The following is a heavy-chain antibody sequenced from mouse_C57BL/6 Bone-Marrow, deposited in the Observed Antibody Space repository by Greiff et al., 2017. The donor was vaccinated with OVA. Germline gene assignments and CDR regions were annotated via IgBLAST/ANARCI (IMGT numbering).Heavy chain of an antibody. CDR1: GFTFSNYW. CDR2: IRLKSDNYAT. D-gene: IGHD4-1*01. CDR3: TEGTGHARGY. Sequence: EVQLQESGGGLVQPGGSMKLSCVASGFTFSNYWMNWVRQSPEKGLEWVAQIRLKSDNYATHYAESVKGRFTISRDDSKSSVYLQMNNLRAEDTGIYYCTEGTGHARGYWGQGTTLTVSS. J-gene: IGHJ2*01. V-gene: IGHV6-3*01.